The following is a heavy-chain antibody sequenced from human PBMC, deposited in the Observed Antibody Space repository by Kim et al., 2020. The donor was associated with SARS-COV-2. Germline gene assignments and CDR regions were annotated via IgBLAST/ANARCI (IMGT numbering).Heavy chain of an antibody. V-gene: IGHV1-18*04. D-gene: IGHD1-20*01. CDR1: GYTFTSYG. CDR2: ISAYNGNT. J-gene: IGHJ5*02. CDR3: ARVLYNWNDVGFDP. Sequence: ASVKVSCKASGYTFTSYGISWVRQAPGQGLEWMGWISAYNGNTNYAQKLQGRVTMTTDTSTSTAYMELRSLRSDDTAVYYCARVLYNWNDVGFDPWGQGTLVTVSS.